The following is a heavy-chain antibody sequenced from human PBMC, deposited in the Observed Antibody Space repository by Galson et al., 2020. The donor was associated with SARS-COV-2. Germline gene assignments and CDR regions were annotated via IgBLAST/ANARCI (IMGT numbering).Heavy chain of an antibody. CDR2: IYPGDSDV. Sequence: GESLKISCQGSGYGFSSYWLAWVRQMPGKGLEWMGMIYPGDSDVRFRPSFQGQVTLPADKSINTAYLQWNSLKASDSAMYYCARLLYGVQSALYFDHWGQGTLVTVSS. V-gene: IGHV5-51*01. CDR1: GYGFSSYW. D-gene: IGHD4-17*01. CDR3: ARLLYGVQSALYFDH. J-gene: IGHJ4*02.